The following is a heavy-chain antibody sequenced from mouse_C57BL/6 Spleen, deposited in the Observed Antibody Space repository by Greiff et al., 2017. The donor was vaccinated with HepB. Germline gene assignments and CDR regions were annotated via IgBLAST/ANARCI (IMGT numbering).Heavy chain of an antibody. CDR1: GFTFSDYG. D-gene: IGHD1-1*02. J-gene: IGHJ4*01. Sequence: EVQVVESGGGLVKPGGSLKLSCAASGFTFSDYGMHWVRQAPEKGLEWVAYISSGSSTIYSADTVKGRFTISRDNAKNTLFLQMTSLRSEDTAMYYCARPYGYYAMDYWGQGTSVTVSS. V-gene: IGHV5-17*01. CDR2: ISSGSSTI. CDR3: ARPYGYYAMDY.